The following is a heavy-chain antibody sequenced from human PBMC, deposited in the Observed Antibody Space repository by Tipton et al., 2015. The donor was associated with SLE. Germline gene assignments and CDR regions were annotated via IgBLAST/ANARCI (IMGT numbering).Heavy chain of an antibody. CDR2: ISQSGIT. D-gene: IGHD6-19*01. Sequence: TLSLTCTVSGYSISSGYHWGWIRQPPGKGLEWIGSISQSGITHYNPSLESRVTISVDTSKKQVSLKVTSVTAADTAVYFCARGPSRNGWYYWYFDLWGRGTLVTVSS. CDR1: GYSISSGYH. V-gene: IGHV4-38-2*02. J-gene: IGHJ2*01. CDR3: ARGPSRNGWYYWYFDL.